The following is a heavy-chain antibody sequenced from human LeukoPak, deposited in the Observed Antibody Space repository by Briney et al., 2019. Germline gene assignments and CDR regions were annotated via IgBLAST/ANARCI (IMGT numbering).Heavy chain of an antibody. CDR1: GGSISGHY. CDR2: IDYSGTS. J-gene: IGHJ1*01. Sequence: PSDPLSLTCTVSGGSISGHYWSWVRQPPGKGLEWIGYIDYSGTSNYNPSLKSRVTISLDTSKNQFSLKLTSVTAADTAVYYCARVRGRQFQQWGQGTLVTVSS. D-gene: IGHD1-26*01. V-gene: IGHV4-59*11. CDR3: ARVRGRQFQQ.